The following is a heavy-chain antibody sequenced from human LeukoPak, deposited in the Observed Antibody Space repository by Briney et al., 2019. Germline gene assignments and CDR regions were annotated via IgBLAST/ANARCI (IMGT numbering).Heavy chain of an antibody. CDR3: ARLVTPGAYFDY. Sequence: ASVKVSCKASGGTFSSYAISWVRQAPGQGLEWMGGIIPIIGTANYAQKFQGRVTITTDESTSTAYMELSSLRSEDTAVYYCARLVTPGAYFDYWGQGTLVTVSS. D-gene: IGHD4-23*01. V-gene: IGHV1-69*05. CDR1: GGTFSSYA. CDR2: IIPIIGTA. J-gene: IGHJ4*02.